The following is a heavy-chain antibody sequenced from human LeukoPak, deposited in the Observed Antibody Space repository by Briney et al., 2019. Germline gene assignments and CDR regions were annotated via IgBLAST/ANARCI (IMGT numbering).Heavy chain of an antibody. D-gene: IGHD3-10*02. CDR1: GYSFTSYW. CDR2: IYPGDSNV. Sequence: GESLKISCKGYGYSFTSYWIGWVRHMPGKGLEWMGIIYPGDSNVKYSPSFKGQVTISADKSVSTAYLQWSSLKASDTAMYYCTRQMLTTASPIDYWAQGTLVTVSS. J-gene: IGHJ4*02. CDR3: TRQMLTTASPIDY. V-gene: IGHV5-51*01.